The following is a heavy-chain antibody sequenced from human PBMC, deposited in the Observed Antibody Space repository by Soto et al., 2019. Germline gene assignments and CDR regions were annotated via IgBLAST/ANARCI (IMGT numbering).Heavy chain of an antibody. J-gene: IGHJ5*02. CDR2: ISYDGSNK. V-gene: IGHV3-30*03. D-gene: IGHD3-10*01. CDR3: EPQEGHSYDNNWFDP. Sequence: SLRLSCAAAGVTFSSYGMHWVRQAPGKGLELVAVISYDGSNKYYADAVKGRFTISRDNSKNTLYLQMNSLRAEDTAVYYSEPQEGHSYDNNWFDPWGQGTLVTVS. CDR1: GVTFSSYG.